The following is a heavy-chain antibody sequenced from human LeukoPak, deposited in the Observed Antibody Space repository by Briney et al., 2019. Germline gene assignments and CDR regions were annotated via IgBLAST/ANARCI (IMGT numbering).Heavy chain of an antibody. Sequence: GGSLRLSCAASGFTFSSYGMHWVRQAPGKGLEWVAVIWYDGSNKYYADSVKGRFTISRDNSKNTLYLQMNSLRAEDTAVYYCAKDGVPNGAFDIWGQGTMVTVSS. J-gene: IGHJ3*02. D-gene: IGHD3-3*01. CDR3: AKDGVPNGAFDI. V-gene: IGHV3-30*02. CDR2: IWYDGSNK. CDR1: GFTFSSYG.